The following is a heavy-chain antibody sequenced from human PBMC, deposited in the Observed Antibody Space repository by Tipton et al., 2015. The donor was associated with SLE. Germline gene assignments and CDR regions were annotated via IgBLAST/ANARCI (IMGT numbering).Heavy chain of an antibody. Sequence: TLSLTCSVSGGSISHFYWSWIRQPPGKGLEWIGFVHYSGSTSYNPSLQSRVTISVDTSKNHFSLKVTSVTAADTALYYCARASGGPGGNYGDDFWGQGTLVTVSS. J-gene: IGHJ4*02. CDR1: GGSISHFY. V-gene: IGHV4-59*01. D-gene: IGHD1-26*01. CDR3: ARASGGPGGNYGDDF. CDR2: VHYSGST.